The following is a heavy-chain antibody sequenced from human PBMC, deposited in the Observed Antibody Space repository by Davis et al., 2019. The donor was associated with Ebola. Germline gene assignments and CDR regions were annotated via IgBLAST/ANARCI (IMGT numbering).Heavy chain of an antibody. D-gene: IGHD3-22*01. V-gene: IGHV4-59*01. CDR1: GGSFSGYY. Sequence: SETLSLTCTVSGGSFSGYYWSWIRQPPGKGLEWIGYIYYSGSTNYNPSLKSRVTISVDTSKNQFSLKLSSVTAADTAVYYCARVAYYYDSSGYSRGGFDYWGQGTLVTVSS. CDR3: ARVAYYYDSSGYSRGGFDY. J-gene: IGHJ4*02. CDR2: IYYSGST.